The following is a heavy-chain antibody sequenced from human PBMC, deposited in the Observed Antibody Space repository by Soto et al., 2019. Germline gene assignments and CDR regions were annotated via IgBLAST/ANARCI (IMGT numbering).Heavy chain of an antibody. CDR3: AHRHVCPADFDF. V-gene: IGHV2-5*02. J-gene: IGHJ4*02. CDR2: IYWDDDK. Sequence: QITLRESGPALVKPTQTLTLTCTFSGFSLTTVGVGVAWIRQPPGKALEWLALIYWDDDKIYSPSHKSRLTVTKDSSKNHVVFTMSNLDPTDTATYYYAHRHVCPADFDFWGQGTLVTVSS. CDR1: GFSLTTVGVG.